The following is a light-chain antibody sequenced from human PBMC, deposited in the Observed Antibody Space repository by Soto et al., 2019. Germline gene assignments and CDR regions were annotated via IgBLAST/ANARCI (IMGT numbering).Light chain of an antibody. Sequence: QSALTQPASVSGSPGQSITTSCTGTSSDVGFYNYVSWYQQHPGKAPKLIIYEVINRPSGVSNRFSGSKSGNTASLTISGLQAEDEADYYCSSYTSSSLYVFGTGTKVTVL. V-gene: IGLV2-14*01. CDR3: SSYTSSSLYV. CDR1: SSDVGFYNY. J-gene: IGLJ1*01. CDR2: EVI.